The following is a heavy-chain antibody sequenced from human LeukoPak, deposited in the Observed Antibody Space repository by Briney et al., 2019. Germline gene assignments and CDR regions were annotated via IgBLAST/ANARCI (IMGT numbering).Heavy chain of an antibody. CDR2: ISAYNGNT. Sequence: ASVKVSCKASGYTFTSYGISWVRQAPGQVLEWMGWISAYNGNTNYAQKLQGRVTMTTDTSTSTAHMELRSLRSDDTAVYYCARWGPLSSSGDYWGQGTLVTVSS. V-gene: IGHV1-18*04. CDR1: GYTFTSYG. CDR3: ARWGPLSSSGDY. D-gene: IGHD6-19*01. J-gene: IGHJ4*02.